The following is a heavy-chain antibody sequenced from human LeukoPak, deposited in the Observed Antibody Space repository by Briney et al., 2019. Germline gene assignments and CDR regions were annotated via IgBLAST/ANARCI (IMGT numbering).Heavy chain of an antibody. CDR3: ARVSRPRLPEPNYYYMDV. J-gene: IGHJ6*03. CDR2: MNPNSGNT. D-gene: IGHD1-14*01. V-gene: IGHV1-8*03. CDR1: GYTFTSYD. Sequence: GASVKVSCKASGYTFTSYDINWVRQATGQGLEWMGWMNPNSGNTGYAQKFQGRVTITRNTSMSTAYMELSSLRSEGTAVYYCARVSRPRLPEPNYYYMDVWGKGTTVTVSS.